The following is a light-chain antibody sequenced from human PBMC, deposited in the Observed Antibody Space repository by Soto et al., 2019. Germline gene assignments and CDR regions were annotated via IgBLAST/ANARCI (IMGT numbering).Light chain of an antibody. CDR3: QSYDSRLSAYV. CDR2: TNN. Sequence: QSVLTQPPSVSGAPCQRVTISCTVSNSNIGAGYDVHWYLQLPGTAPKLLVYTNNNRPSGVPDRFSGSKSGTSASLAITGLQAEDEADYYCQSYDSRLSAYVFGSGTKVTVL. J-gene: IGLJ1*01. V-gene: IGLV1-40*01. CDR1: NSNIGAGYD.